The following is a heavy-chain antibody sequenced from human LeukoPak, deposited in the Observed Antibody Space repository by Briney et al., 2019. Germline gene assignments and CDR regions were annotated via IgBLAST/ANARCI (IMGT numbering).Heavy chain of an antibody. V-gene: IGHV3-7*01. CDR1: GFTFSSYW. J-gene: IGHJ5*02. D-gene: IGHD3-3*01. Sequence: GGSLRLSCAASGFTFSSYWMSWVRQAPGKGLEWVANIKQDGSEKYYVDSVKGRFTISRDNAKNSLYLQMNSLRAEDTAVYYCARDRKYYDFWSGYFWFDPWGQGTLVTVSS. CDR2: IKQDGSEK. CDR3: ARDRKYYDFWSGYFWFDP.